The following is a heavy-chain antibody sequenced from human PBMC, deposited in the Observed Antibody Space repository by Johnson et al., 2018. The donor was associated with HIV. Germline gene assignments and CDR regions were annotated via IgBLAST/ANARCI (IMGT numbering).Heavy chain of an antibody. CDR1: GFTFSSYA. D-gene: IGHD5-18*01. V-gene: IGHV3-30-3*01. Sequence: QVQLVESGGGVVQPGRSLRLSCAASGFTFSSYAMHWVRQAPGKGLEWVAVITYDGSSKYYADSVKGRFTISRDNSKNTLYVQMNSLRAEDTAVYYCAKVGGYSYGESWGQGTMVTVSS. J-gene: IGHJ3*01. CDR3: AKVGGYSYGES. CDR2: ITYDGSSK.